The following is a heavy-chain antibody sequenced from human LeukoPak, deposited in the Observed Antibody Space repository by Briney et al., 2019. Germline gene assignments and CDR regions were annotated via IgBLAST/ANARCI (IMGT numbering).Heavy chain of an antibody. CDR1: GGSFSGYY. CDR3: ARGRAARPWYYYYYMDV. Sequence: SETLSLTCAVYGGSFSGYYWSWIRQPPGKGLEWIGEINHSGSTNYNPSLKSRVTISVDTSKNQFSLKLSSVTAADTAVYYCARGRAARPWYYYYYMDVWGRGTTVTVSS. CDR2: INHSGST. V-gene: IGHV4-34*01. D-gene: IGHD6-6*01. J-gene: IGHJ6*03.